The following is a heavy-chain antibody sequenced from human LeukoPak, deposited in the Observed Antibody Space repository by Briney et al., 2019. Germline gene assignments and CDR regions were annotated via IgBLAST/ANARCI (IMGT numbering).Heavy chain of an antibody. D-gene: IGHD1-26*01. J-gene: IGHJ6*03. CDR2: IRSDGSEN. Sequence: GGSLRLSCAASGFTFSSYAMHWVRQGPGKGLEWVAFIRSDGSENLYGESVKGRFTISRDNSKNSLYLQMNSLRAEDTAVYYCARDRGIVGTTGYYYMDVWGKGTTVTVSS. CDR3: ARDRGIVGTTGYYYMDV. CDR1: GFTFSSYA. V-gene: IGHV3-30*04.